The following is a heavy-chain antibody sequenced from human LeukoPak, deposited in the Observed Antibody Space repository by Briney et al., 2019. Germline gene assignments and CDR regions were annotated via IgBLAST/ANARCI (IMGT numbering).Heavy chain of an antibody. CDR1: GFTFDDYA. CDR2: ISWNSGSI. CDR3: AKDMDRTGRYFQH. D-gene: IGHD1-1*01. J-gene: IGHJ1*01. V-gene: IGHV3-9*01. Sequence: GGSLRLSCAASGFTFDDYAMHWVRQAPGKGLEWVSGISWNSGSIGYADSVKGRFTISRDNAKNSLYLQMNSLRAEDTALYYCAKDMDRTGRYFQHWGQGTVVTVSS.